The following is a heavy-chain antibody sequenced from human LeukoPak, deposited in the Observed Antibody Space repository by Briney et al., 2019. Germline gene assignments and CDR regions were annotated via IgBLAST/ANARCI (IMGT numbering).Heavy chain of an antibody. J-gene: IGHJ6*03. CDR2: MNPNSGNT. CDR3: ARGSWFSWELLRSYYYYMDV. Sequence: GASVTVSCKASGYTLTSYDINWVRQAPGQGLEWMGWMNPNSGNTGYAQKFQGRVTMTRNTSISTAYMELSSLRSEDTAVYYCARGSWFSWELLRSYYYYMDVWGKGTTVTISS. D-gene: IGHD1-26*01. CDR1: GYTLTSYD. V-gene: IGHV1-8*01.